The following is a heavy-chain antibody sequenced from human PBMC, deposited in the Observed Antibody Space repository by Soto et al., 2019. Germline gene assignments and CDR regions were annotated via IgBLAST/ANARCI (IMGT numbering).Heavy chain of an antibody. CDR3: AKAAPTVTTLWDL. CDR2: VSGSGADK. D-gene: IGHD4-17*01. J-gene: IGHJ5*02. Sequence: GGSLRLSCEGSGYPFARDAMSWVRQAPGKGLQWVASVSGSGADKHYSDSVRGRFTISRDNSKNTLFLQLNSLRAEDTAVYYCAKAAPTVTTLWDLWGQGTLVTVSS. V-gene: IGHV3-23*01. CDR1: GYPFARDA.